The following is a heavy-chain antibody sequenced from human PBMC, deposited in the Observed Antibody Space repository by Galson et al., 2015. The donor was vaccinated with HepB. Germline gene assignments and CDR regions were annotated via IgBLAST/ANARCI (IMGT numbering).Heavy chain of an antibody. Sequence: CAISGDSVSRNNAAWNWIRQSPSRGLEWLGRTYYRSKWYNDYAVSVKSRMTINPDTSKNQFSLQLNSVTPEDTAVHYCAGGDGADREFHYWGQGTLVTVSS. V-gene: IGHV6-1*01. CDR3: AGGDGADREFHY. J-gene: IGHJ4*02. CDR2: TYYRSKWYN. CDR1: GDSVSRNNAA. D-gene: IGHD4-17*01.